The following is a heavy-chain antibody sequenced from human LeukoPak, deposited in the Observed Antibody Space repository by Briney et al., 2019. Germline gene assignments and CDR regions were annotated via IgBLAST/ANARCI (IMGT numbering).Heavy chain of an antibody. Sequence: GGSLRLSCTASGFTFGDYSMNWVRQAPGKGLEWVGFIRSKAYGGTTEYAASVKGRFTISRDDSKSIVYLQMNSLKSEDTAVYYCSRGRRATRDYWGQGTLVTVSS. CDR2: IRSKAYGGTT. V-gene: IGHV3-49*04. D-gene: IGHD1-26*01. CDR3: SRGRRATRDY. CDR1: GFTFGDYS. J-gene: IGHJ4*02.